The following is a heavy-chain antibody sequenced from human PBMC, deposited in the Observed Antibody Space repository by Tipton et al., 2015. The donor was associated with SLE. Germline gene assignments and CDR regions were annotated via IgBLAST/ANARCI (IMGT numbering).Heavy chain of an antibody. CDR1: GVSISSGGYY. V-gene: IGHV4-31*03. CDR3: AITTVLGPFDY. CDR2: IYQSGST. D-gene: IGHD3-10*01. J-gene: IGHJ4*02. Sequence: TLSLTCTVSGVSISSGGYYWSWIRQHPGKDLELIGFIYQSGSTYYNPSLRSRVIISLDRSKNQFSLNLTSVTAADTAVYYCAITTVLGPFDYWGQGMLVTISS.